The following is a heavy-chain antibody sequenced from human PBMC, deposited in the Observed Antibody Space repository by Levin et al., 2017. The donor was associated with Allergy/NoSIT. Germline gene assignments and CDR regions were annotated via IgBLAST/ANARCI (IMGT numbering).Heavy chain of an antibody. CDR2: ISWNSGSI. V-gene: IGHV3-9*01. D-gene: IGHD6-19*01. Sequence: GGSLRLSCAASGFTFDDYAMHWVRQAPGKGLEWVSGISWNSGSIGYADSVKGRFTISRDNAKNSLYLQMNSLRAEDTALYYCAKDSGGIAVTWGQGTLVTVSS. CDR3: AKDSGGIAVT. J-gene: IGHJ5*02. CDR1: GFTFDDYA.